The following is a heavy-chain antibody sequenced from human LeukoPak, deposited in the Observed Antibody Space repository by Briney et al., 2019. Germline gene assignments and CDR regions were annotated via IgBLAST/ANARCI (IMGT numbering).Heavy chain of an antibody. Sequence: PGGSLRLSCAASGFTFSSYGMHWVRQAPGKGLEWVALIKPDGSNKYYADSVKGRFTISRDNSKNTLHLQMNSLRAEDTAVYYCAGSRAFDYWGQGTLVTVSS. CDR1: GFTFSSYG. V-gene: IGHV3-30*02. D-gene: IGHD2/OR15-2a*01. CDR3: AGSRAFDY. J-gene: IGHJ4*02. CDR2: IKPDGSNK.